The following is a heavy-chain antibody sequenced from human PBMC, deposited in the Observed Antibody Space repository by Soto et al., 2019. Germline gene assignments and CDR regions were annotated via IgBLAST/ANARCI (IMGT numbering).Heavy chain of an antibody. CDR1: GFTFSSYG. CDR3: ARDKTAAGFSGGMDV. CDR2: IWYDGSNK. D-gene: IGHD6-13*01. Sequence: QVQLVESGGGVVQPGRSLRLSCAASGFTFSSYGMHWVRQAPGKGLEGVAVIWYDGSNKYYADSVKGRFTISRDNSKNSLYLQMNGLRAEDTAVYYCARDKTAAGFSGGMDVWGQGTTVTVSS. V-gene: IGHV3-33*01. J-gene: IGHJ6*02.